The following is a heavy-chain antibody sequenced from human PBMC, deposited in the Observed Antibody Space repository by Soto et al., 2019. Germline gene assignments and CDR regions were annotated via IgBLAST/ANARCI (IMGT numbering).Heavy chain of an antibody. V-gene: IGHV3-33*01. CDR1: GFTFTSYG. CDR3: VRGNIAVAGNWYDY. J-gene: IGHJ4*02. CDR2: IWYDGINK. D-gene: IGHD6-19*01. Sequence: PVGSLRLSCAASGFTFTSYGMHRVRQAPGKGLAWVALIWYDGINKYYVDSVKGRFTISRDNSKNTVYLQMNSLGAEDTAVYYCVRGNIAVAGNWYDYWGQGTLVTVSS.